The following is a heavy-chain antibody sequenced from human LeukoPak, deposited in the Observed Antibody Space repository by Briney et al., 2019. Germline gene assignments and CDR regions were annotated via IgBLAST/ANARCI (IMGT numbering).Heavy chain of an antibody. J-gene: IGHJ5*02. D-gene: IGHD6-13*01. Sequence: PSETLSLTCAVYGGSFSGYYWSWIRQPPGKGLEWIGEINHSGSTNYNPSLKSRVTISVDTSKNQFSLKLSSVTAADTAVYYCARHGAAAGTGGRWFDPWGQGTLVTVSS. CDR1: GGSFSGYY. CDR3: ARHGAAAGTGGRWFDP. CDR2: INHSGST. V-gene: IGHV4-34*01.